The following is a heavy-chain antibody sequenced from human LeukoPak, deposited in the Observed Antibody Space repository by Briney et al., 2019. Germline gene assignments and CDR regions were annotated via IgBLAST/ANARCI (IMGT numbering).Heavy chain of an antibody. V-gene: IGHV3-23*01. CDR3: AKAKGAGHYRTYCLDY. CDR2: IGGSGVST. Sequence: GGSLRLSCAVSGLTFSNFAMPWVRQAPGKGLEWVSTIGGSGVSTYYADSVKGRFTISRDNSKNTLYLQMNSLRAEDTAVYYCAKAKGAGHYRTYCLDYWGQGTLVTVSS. CDR1: GLTFSNFA. D-gene: IGHD3-10*01. J-gene: IGHJ4*02.